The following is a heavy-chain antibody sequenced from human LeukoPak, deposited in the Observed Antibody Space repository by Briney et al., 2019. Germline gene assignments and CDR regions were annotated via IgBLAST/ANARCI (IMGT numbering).Heavy chain of an antibody. CDR1: GYTFTGYY. J-gene: IGHJ4*02. V-gene: IGHV1-2*02. Sequence: ASVKVSCKASGYTFTGYYMHWVRQAPGQGLEWMGWINPNSGGTNYAQKFQGRVTMTRDTSISTAYMELSRLRSDDTAVYYCATEQWPEYYFDYWGQGTLVTVSS. CDR3: ATEQWPEYYFDY. CDR2: INPNSGGT. D-gene: IGHD6-19*01.